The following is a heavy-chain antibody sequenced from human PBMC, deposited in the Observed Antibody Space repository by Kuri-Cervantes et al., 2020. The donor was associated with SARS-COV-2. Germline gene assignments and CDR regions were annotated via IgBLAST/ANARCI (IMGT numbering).Heavy chain of an antibody. V-gene: IGHV1-2*02. J-gene: IGHJ6*03. CDR1: GYTFTGYY. Sequence: ASVKVSCKASGYTFTGYYMHWVRQAPGQGLEWMGWIDPNSGGTNYAQKFQGRVTMTRDTSISTAYMELHSLKSEDTAVYYCAKDHSSGWYYYYMDVWGKGTTVTVSS. CDR3: AKDHSSGWYYYYMDV. CDR2: IDPNSGGT. D-gene: IGHD6-19*01.